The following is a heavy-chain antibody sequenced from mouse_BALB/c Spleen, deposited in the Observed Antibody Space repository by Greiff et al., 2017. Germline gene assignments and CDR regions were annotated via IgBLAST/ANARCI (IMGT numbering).Heavy chain of an antibody. D-gene: IGHD1-1*01. V-gene: IGHV14-3*02. CDR1: GFNIKDTY. CDR2: IDPANGNT. Sequence: EVQLVESGAELVKPGASVKLSCTASGFNIKDTYMHWVKQRPEQGLEWIGRIDPANGNTKYDPKFQGKATITADTSSNTAYLQLSSLTSEDTAVYYCARGFYGSSYGCAYWGQGTLVTVSA. CDR3: ARGFYGSSYGCAY. J-gene: IGHJ3*01.